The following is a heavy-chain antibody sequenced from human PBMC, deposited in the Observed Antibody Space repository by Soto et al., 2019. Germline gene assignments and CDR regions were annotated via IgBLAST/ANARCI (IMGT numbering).Heavy chain of an antibody. V-gene: IGHV3-21*01. Sequence: EVQLVESGGGLVKPGGSLRLSCAASGFTFSSYSMNWVRQAPGKGLEWVSSISSSSSYIYYADSVKGRFTISRDNAKNSLYLQMTSLRAEDTAVYYRARDVTSGGYYRLNPSGFDPWGQGTLVTVSS. D-gene: IGHD3-22*01. J-gene: IGHJ5*02. CDR1: GFTFSSYS. CDR2: ISSSSSYI. CDR3: ARDVTSGGYYRLNPSGFDP.